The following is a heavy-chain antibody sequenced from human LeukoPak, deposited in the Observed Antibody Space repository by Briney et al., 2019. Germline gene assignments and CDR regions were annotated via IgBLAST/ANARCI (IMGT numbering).Heavy chain of an antibody. CDR2: INHSGST. Sequence: PSETLSLTCAVYGGSFSNYYWSWIRQPPGKGLEWIGEINHSGSTNYNPSLKSRVTISVDTSKNQFPLKLSSVTAADTAVYYCARVWEVRGVIMSWFDPWGRGTLVTVSS. D-gene: IGHD3-10*01. CDR1: GGSFSNYY. CDR3: ARVWEVRGVIMSWFDP. V-gene: IGHV4-34*01. J-gene: IGHJ5*02.